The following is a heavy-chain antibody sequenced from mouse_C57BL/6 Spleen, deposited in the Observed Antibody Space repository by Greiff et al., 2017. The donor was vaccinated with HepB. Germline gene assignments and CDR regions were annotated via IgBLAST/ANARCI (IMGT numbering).Heavy chain of an antibody. CDR3: GRDGDYGSLWYFDV. J-gene: IGHJ1*03. CDR1: GFTFTDYY. V-gene: IGHV7-3*01. CDR2: IRNKANGYTT. D-gene: IGHD1-1*01. Sequence: EVMLVESGGGLVQPGGSLSLSCAASGFTFTDYYMSWVRQPPGKALEWLGFIRNKANGYTTEYSASVKGRFTISIDNSQSILYLQMNALRAEDSATYYCGRDGDYGSLWYFDVWGTGTTVTVSS.